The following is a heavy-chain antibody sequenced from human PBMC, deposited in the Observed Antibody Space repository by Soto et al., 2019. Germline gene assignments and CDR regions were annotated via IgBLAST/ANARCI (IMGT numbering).Heavy chain of an antibody. D-gene: IGHD3-10*01. CDR2: INPKFGDT. CDR1: GYTFTSYY. J-gene: IGHJ6*02. CDR3: ARNMDCYYGPGSGNGHGF. Sequence: QVQLVQSGAEMKEPGDSVRVSCEASGYTFTSYYIHWVRQAPGQGLEWMGWINPKFGDTTYAQDFQGRVSMTRDMSISTVYMELSRLTSDDTAIYYCARNMDCYYGPGSGNGHGFWGQGTTVTVFS. V-gene: IGHV1-2*02.